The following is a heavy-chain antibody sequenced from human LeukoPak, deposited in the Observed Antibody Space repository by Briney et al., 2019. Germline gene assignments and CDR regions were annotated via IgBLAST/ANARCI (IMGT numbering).Heavy chain of an antibody. V-gene: IGHV3-21*04. J-gene: IGHJ6*03. D-gene: IGHD4-23*01. CDR1: GFTFNTYS. Sequence: PGGSLRLSCAASGFTFNTYSMNWVRQAPGKGLEWVSSISVDSNYLYYVDSLRRRFTVSRDNTKNSLYLQMNSLRAEDTAVYYCAKVGRDYGGNSPLDRYMDVWGKGTTVTVSS. CDR3: AKVGRDYGGNSPLDRYMDV. CDR2: ISVDSNYL.